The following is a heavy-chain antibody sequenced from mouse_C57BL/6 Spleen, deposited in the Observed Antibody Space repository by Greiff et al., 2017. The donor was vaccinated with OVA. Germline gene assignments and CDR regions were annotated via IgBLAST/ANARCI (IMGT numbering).Heavy chain of an antibody. Sequence: QVQLKQPGAELVMPGASVKLSCKASGYTFTSYWMHWVKQRPGPGLEWIGEIDPSDSYTNYNQKFKGQFTLTVDKSSSTAYMQLSSLTSEDSAVYYCARVGYYAMDYWGQGTSVTVSS. CDR1: GYTFTSYW. CDR3: ARVGYYAMDY. V-gene: IGHV1-69*01. CDR2: IDPSDSYT. J-gene: IGHJ4*01.